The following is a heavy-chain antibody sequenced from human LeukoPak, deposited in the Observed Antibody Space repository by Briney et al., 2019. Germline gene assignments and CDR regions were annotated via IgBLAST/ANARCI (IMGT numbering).Heavy chain of an antibody. D-gene: IGHD3-10*01. CDR1: GGSFSGYY. V-gene: IGHV4-34*01. Sequence: SETLSLTCAVYGGSFSGYYWSWIRQPPGKGLEWIGEINHSGSTNYNPSLKSRVTISVDTSKNQFSLKLSSVTAADTAVYYCARGQTYGSGSYWFDPWGQGTLVTVSP. J-gene: IGHJ5*02. CDR2: INHSGST. CDR3: ARGQTYGSGSYWFDP.